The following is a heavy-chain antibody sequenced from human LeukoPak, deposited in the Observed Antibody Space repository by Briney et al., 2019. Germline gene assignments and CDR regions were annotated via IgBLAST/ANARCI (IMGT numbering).Heavy chain of an antibody. V-gene: IGHV4-39*07. J-gene: IGHJ4*02. CDR2: IYYSGST. CDR3: ARDSGSYSIDY. CDR1: GGSISSSSYY. Sequence: SETLSLTCTVSGGSISSSSYYWGWIRQPPGKGQEWIGSIYYSGSTYYNPSLKSRVTISVDTSKNQFSLKLSSVTAADTAVYYCARDSGSYSIDYWGQGTLVTVSS. D-gene: IGHD1-26*01.